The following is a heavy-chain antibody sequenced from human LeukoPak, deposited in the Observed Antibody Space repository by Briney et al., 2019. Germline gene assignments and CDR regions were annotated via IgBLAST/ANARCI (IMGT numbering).Heavy chain of an antibody. D-gene: IGHD1-1*01. J-gene: IGHJ4*02. CDR3: TRAKRVIFDY. V-gene: IGHV1-2*02. CDR1: GYTFTGYY. CDR2: INPNSGGT. Sequence: GASVTVSCKASGYTFTGYYMHWVRQASGQGLEWMGWINPNSGGTLYAQNFQGRVTMTRDTSINTAYMELSSLRSDDTAVYYCTRAKRVIFDYWGQGTLVTVSS.